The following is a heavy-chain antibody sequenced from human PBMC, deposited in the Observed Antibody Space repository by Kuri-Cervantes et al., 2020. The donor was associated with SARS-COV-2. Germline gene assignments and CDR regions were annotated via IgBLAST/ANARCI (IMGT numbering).Heavy chain of an antibody. CDR3: ARAPRLVSGTAHNDY. J-gene: IGHJ4*02. V-gene: IGHV4-39*01. Sequence: SETLSLTCTVSGGSISSSSYYWGWIRQPPGKGLEWIGSIYYSGSTYYSPSLKSRVTISVDTSKNQFSLKLSSVTAADTAVYYCARAPRLVSGTAHNDYWCQRTRGTVSS. CDR1: GGSISSSSYY. D-gene: IGHD5-12*01. CDR2: IYYSGST.